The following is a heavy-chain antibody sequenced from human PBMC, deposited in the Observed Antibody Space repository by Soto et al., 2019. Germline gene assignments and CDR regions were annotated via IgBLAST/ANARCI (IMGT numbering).Heavy chain of an antibody. D-gene: IGHD1-1*01. CDR3: ARDTLATGKAFDI. CDR2: IYYSGST. CDR1: GGSISSGGYY. V-gene: IGHV4-31*03. J-gene: IGHJ3*02. Sequence: QVQLQESGPGLVKPSQTLSLTCTVSGGSISSGGYYWSWIRQHPGKGLEWIGYIYYSGSTYYNPSLKSRVTISVDTSKNQFSLKLSSVTAADTVVYYCARDTLATGKAFDIWGQGTMVTVSS.